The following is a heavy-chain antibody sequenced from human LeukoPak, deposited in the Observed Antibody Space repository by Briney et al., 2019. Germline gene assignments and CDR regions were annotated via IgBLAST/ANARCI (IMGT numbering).Heavy chain of an antibody. CDR1: GYTFTGYY. V-gene: IGHV1-2*02. Sequence: ASVKVSCKASGYTFTGYYMYWVRQAPGQGLEWMGWISPNSGDTNYAQKFQDRVTMTRDTSINTAYMELSSLRSEDTAVYYCARGVIAAARAPNYWGQGTLVTVSS. J-gene: IGHJ4*02. CDR2: ISPNSGDT. D-gene: IGHD6-13*01. CDR3: ARGVIAAARAPNY.